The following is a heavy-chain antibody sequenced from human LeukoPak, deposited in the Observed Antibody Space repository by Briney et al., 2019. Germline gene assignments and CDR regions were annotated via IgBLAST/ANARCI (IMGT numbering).Heavy chain of an antibody. CDR3: ARANYYGSGSYG. D-gene: IGHD3-10*01. J-gene: IGHJ4*02. V-gene: IGHV4-30-2*01. CDR1: GGSISSGGYY. Sequence: SQTLSLTCTVSGGSISSGGYYWSWIRQPPGKGLEWIGYIYHSGSTYYNPSLKSRVTISVDTSKNQFSLKLSSVTAADTAVYYCARANYYGSGSYGWGQGTLVTVSS. CDR2: IYHSGST.